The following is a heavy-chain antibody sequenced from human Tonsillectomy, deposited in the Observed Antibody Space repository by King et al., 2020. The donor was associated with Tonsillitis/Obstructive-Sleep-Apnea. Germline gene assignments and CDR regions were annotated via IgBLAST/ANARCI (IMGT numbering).Heavy chain of an antibody. CDR1: GFTFDDYA. V-gene: IGHV3-9*01. Sequence: VQLVESGGGLVQPGRSLRLSCAASGFTFDDYAMHWVRQAPGKGLEWVAGIIWNSANIGYADSVKGRFTISRDNAKNSLYLQMNSLRAEDTALYYCAKDGERGAYYNFYFMDGWGKGTTVTVSS. CDR3: AKDGERGAYYNFYFMDG. D-gene: IGHD1-26*01. CDR2: IIWNSANI. J-gene: IGHJ6*03.